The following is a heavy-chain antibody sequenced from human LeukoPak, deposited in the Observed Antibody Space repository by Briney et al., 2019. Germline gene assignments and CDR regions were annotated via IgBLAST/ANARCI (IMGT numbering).Heavy chain of an antibody. CDR2: IYYSGST. V-gene: IGHV4-39*07. CDR1: GGSISSSSYY. Sequence: SETLSLTCTVSGGSISSSSYYWGRIRQPPGKGLEWIGSIYYSGSTYYNPDVKSRITKSVDTSKNQFSLKLTSVTAADTAVYYCARDGVNGFDPWGQGTLVTVSS. CDR3: ARDGVNGFDP. D-gene: IGHD3-3*01. J-gene: IGHJ5*02.